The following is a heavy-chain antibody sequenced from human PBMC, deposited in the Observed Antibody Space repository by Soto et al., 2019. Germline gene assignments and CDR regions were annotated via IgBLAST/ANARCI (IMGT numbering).Heavy chain of an antibody. CDR2: INSDGSST. Sequence: GGSLRLSCAASGFTFSSYWMHWVRQAPGKGLVRVSRINSDGSSTSYADSVKGRFTISRDNAKNTLYLQMNSLRAEDTAVYYCAIVTIFGVVPTTYYYYYYMDVWGKGTTVTVSS. CDR3: AIVTIFGVVPTTYYYYYYMDV. CDR1: GFTFSSYW. J-gene: IGHJ6*03. D-gene: IGHD3-3*01. V-gene: IGHV3-74*01.